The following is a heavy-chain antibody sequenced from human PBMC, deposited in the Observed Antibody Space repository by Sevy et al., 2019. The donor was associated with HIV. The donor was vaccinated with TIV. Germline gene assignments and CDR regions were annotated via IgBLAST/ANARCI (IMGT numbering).Heavy chain of an antibody. J-gene: IGHJ4*02. V-gene: IGHV3-21*01. CDR2: ISSSSSYI. D-gene: IGHD5-12*01. CDR1: GFTFSSYS. CDR3: ARDGYNQTPRFDY. Sequence: GGSLRLSCAASGFTFSSYSMNWVRQAPGKGLEWVSSISSSSSYIYYADSVKGRFTISRDNAKNSLYLQMNSLRAEDTAVYYCARDGYNQTPRFDYWGQGTLVTVSS.